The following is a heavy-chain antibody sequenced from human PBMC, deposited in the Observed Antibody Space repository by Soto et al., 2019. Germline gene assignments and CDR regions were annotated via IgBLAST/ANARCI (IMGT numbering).Heavy chain of an antibody. J-gene: IGHJ3*02. V-gene: IGHV3-9*01. CDR1: GFTFDDYA. CDR2: ISWNSGSI. D-gene: IGHD1-1*01. Sequence: EVQLVESGGGLVQPGRSLRLSCAASGFTFDDYAMHWVRQAPGKGLEWVSGISWNSGSIGYADSVKGRFTISRDNAKNSLYLQMNSLRAEDTALYYCAKVYPEGTTGIPDAFDIWGQGTMVTVSS. CDR3: AKVYPEGTTGIPDAFDI.